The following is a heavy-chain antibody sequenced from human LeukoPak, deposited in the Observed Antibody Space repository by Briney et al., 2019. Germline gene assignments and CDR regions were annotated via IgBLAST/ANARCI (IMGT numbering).Heavy chain of an antibody. J-gene: IGHJ3*02. CDR2: IYYSGST. D-gene: IGHD6-19*01. CDR1: GGSISSGDYY. Sequence: SETLSLTCTVSGGSISSGDYYWSWIRQPPGKGLEWIGYIYYSGSTNYNPSLKSRVTISVDTSKNQFSLKLSSVTAADTAVYYCARHADHTYSSGWYSAFDIWGQGTMVTVSS. CDR3: ARHADHTYSSGWYSAFDI. V-gene: IGHV4-30-4*01.